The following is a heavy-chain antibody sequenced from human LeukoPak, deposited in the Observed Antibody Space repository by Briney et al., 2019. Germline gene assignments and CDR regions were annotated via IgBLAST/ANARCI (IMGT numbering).Heavy chain of an antibody. D-gene: IGHD3-16*01. CDR2: IYPGDSDT. Sequence: GESLKISCKGSGFSFSSNWIGWLRQMPGKGLEWMGIIYPGDSDTRYSPSFQGQVTMSADKSISTAYLQWSSLKASDTAMYYCARRIGWGNLDYWGQGTLVTVSS. J-gene: IGHJ4*02. CDR3: ARRIGWGNLDY. CDR1: GFSFSSNW. V-gene: IGHV5-51*01.